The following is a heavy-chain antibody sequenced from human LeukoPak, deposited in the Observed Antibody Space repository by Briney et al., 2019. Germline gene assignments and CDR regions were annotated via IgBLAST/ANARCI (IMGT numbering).Heavy chain of an antibody. CDR1: GFTFSIYV. Sequence: GGSLRLSCAASGFTFSIYVMSWVRQAPGRGLEWVSGISGSGGNTYYADSVKGRFTISRDNSKNTLYLQMNSLRADDTAVYYCAKEVDSANYWGQGTLVTVSS. V-gene: IGHV3-23*01. CDR2: ISGSGGNT. J-gene: IGHJ4*02. CDR3: AKEVDSANY. D-gene: IGHD3/OR15-3a*01.